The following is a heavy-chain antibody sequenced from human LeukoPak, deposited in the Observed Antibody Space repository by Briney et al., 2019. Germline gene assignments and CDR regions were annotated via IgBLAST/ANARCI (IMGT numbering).Heavy chain of an antibody. CDR1: GGSISNYY. Sequence: SETLSLTCTVSGGSISNYYGNWIRQPPGKGLEWIGNIYYSGSTNYNPSLKSRVTISVDTSKNQFSLKLSSLTAADTAVYYCARRGANSGSYSHFDLWGRGTLVTVSS. J-gene: IGHJ2*01. V-gene: IGHV4-59*01. CDR3: ARRGANSGSYSHFDL. D-gene: IGHD1-26*01. CDR2: IYYSGST.